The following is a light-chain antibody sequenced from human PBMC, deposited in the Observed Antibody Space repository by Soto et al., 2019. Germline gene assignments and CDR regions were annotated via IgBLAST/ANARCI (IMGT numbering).Light chain of an antibody. V-gene: IGKV1-39*01. CDR3: QQRYFAHRN. CDR2: AAS. Sequence: IHMTQSPSSLSASVGDRVTITCRASQRISSSLNWYQHKVGRAPNLQIYAASSLQTGFPSRFRGSGMGKHFTITIVSAPPEDFATYNGQQRYFAHRNFGQGAKREIK. CDR1: QRISSS. J-gene: IGKJ2*01.